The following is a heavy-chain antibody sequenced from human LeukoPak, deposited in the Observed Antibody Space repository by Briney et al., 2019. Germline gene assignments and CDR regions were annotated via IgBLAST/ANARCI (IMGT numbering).Heavy chain of an antibody. CDR3: AREETKWGSVDF. CDR1: GFTFSTHW. J-gene: IGHJ4*02. CDR2: INIDGSNT. D-gene: IGHD7-27*01. V-gene: IGHV3-74*01. Sequence: GGSLRLSCAASGFTFSTHWMHWVRQAPGKGLVWVSHINIDGSNTNYADSVTGRFTISRHNAKDMSYLQMSSLRAEDTAVYYCAREETKWGSVDFRGQGTHVTVSS.